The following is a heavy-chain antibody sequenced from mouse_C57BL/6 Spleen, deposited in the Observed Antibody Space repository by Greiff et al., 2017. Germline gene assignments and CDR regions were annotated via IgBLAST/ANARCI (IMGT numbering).Heavy chain of an antibody. CDR3: ARIYYYGSSYVPYYFDY. CDR1: GFTFSSYT. CDR2: ISGGGGNT. J-gene: IGHJ2*01. V-gene: IGHV5-9*01. D-gene: IGHD1-1*01. Sequence: EVMLVESGGGLVKPGGSLKLSCAASGFTFSSYTMSWVRQTPEKRLEWVATISGGGGNTYYPDSVKGRFTISRDNAKNTLYLQMSSLRSEDTALYYCARIYYYGSSYVPYYFDYWGQGTTLTVSS.